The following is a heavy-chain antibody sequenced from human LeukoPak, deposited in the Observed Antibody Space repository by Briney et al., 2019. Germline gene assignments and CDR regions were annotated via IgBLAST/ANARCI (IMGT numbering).Heavy chain of an antibody. CDR2: INPSGGST. V-gene: IGHV1-46*01. J-gene: IGHJ4*02. D-gene: IGHD3-3*01. CDR3: AREYYDFWSGSKVFDY. CDR1: GGTFSSYA. Sequence: ASVKVSCKASGGTFSSYAISWVRQAPGQGLEWMGIINPSGGSTSYAQKFQGRVTMTRDTSTSTVYMELSSLRSEDTAVYYCAREYYDFWSGSKVFDYWGQGTLVTVSS.